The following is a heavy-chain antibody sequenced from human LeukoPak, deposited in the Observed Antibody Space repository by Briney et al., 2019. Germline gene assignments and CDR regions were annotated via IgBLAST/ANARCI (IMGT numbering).Heavy chain of an antibody. J-gene: IGHJ5*02. V-gene: IGHV3-9*01. Sequence: PGRSLRPSCAASGFTFDDYAMHWVRQAPGKGLEWVSGISWNSGSIGYADSVKGRFTISRDNAKNSLYLQMNSLRAEDTALYYCTKDLWFDPWGQGTLVTVSS. CDR2: ISWNSGSI. CDR3: TKDLWFDP. CDR1: GFTFDDYA.